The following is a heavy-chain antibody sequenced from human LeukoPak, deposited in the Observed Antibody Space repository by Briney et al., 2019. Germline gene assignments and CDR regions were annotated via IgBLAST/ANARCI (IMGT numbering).Heavy chain of an antibody. CDR1: GGSISSYY. CDR2: IYYSGST. Sequence: SETPSLTCTVSGGSISSYYWSWIRQPPGKGLEWIGYIYYSGSTNYNPSLKSRVTISVDTSKNQFSLKLSSVTAADTAVYYCARDSAAAGTRAFDIWGQGTMVTVSS. D-gene: IGHD6-13*01. J-gene: IGHJ3*02. CDR3: ARDSAAAGTRAFDI. V-gene: IGHV4-59*01.